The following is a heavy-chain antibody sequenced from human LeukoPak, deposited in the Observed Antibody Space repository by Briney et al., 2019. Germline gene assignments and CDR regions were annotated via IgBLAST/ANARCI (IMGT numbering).Heavy chain of an antibody. CDR3: ARDFRDLYCSSTSCYGPPDAFDI. J-gene: IGHJ3*02. Sequence: SETLSLTCTVSGGSISSSSYYWGWIRQPPGKGLEWIGSIYYSGSTYYNPSLKSRVTISVDTSKNQFSLKLSSVTAADTAVYYCARDFRDLYCSSTSCYGPPDAFDIWGQGTMVTVSS. V-gene: IGHV4-39*07. CDR2: IYYSGST. CDR1: GGSISSSSYY. D-gene: IGHD2-2*01.